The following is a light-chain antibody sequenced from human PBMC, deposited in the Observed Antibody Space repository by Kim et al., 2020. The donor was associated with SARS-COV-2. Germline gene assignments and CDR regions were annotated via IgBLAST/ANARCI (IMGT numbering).Light chain of an antibody. V-gene: IGKV2-30*01. Sequence: PALGACRTIHTRGSRGGKNWLMWYQQRPGKAPRRLIYEGSNRETGVPDRFSGSGSGTDFTLQISRLEAEDVGIYYCKQGSNWPFTFGGGTKVDIK. CDR2: EGS. CDR3: KQGSNWPFT. CDR1: HTRGSRGGKNW. J-gene: IGKJ4*01.